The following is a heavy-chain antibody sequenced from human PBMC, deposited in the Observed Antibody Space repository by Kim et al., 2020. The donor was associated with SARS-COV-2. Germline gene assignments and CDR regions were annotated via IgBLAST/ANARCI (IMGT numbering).Heavy chain of an antibody. V-gene: IGHV3-23*03. CDR3: AKVGSDYGDYYFDY. D-gene: IGHD4-17*01. J-gene: IGHJ4*02. Sequence: YAASVKGRFTISRDNSKNTLYLQMNSLRAEDTAVYYCAKVGSDYGDYYFDYWGQGTLVTVSS.